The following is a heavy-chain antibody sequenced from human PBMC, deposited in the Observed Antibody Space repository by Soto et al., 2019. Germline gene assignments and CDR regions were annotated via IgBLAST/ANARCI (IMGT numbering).Heavy chain of an antibody. V-gene: IGHV1-69*04. CDR3: ARDLPQWLRQRTNFDY. CDR1: GGTFSSYT. Sequence: ASVKVSCKASGGTFSSYTISWVRQAPGQGLEWMGRIIPILGIANYAQKFQGRVTITADKSTSTAYMELSSLRSEDTAVYYCARDLPQWLRQRTNFDYWGQGTLVTVSS. CDR2: IIPILGIA. J-gene: IGHJ4*02. D-gene: IGHD5-12*01.